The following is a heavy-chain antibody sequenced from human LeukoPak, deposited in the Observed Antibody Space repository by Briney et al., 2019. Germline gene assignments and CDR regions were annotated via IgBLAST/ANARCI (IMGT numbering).Heavy chain of an antibody. CDR1: GFTFSSYA. CDR2: ISYDGSNK. J-gene: IGHJ5*02. CDR3: ASVGTPITMIVVVDNWFDP. V-gene: IGHV3-30*01. D-gene: IGHD3-22*01. Sequence: GGSLRLSCAASGFTFSSYAMHWVRQAPGKGLEWVAVISYDGSNKYYADSVKGRFTISRDNSKNTLYLQMNSLRAEDTAVYYCASVGTPITMIVVVDNWFDPWGQGTLVTVSS.